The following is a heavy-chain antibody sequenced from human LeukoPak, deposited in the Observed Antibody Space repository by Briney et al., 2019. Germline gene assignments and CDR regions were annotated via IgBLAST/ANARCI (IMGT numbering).Heavy chain of an antibody. Sequence: GGSLRLSCSASGFTFSRYAMHWVRQAPGKGLEYVSAISSNRGSTYYADSVKGRFTISRDNSRNTLHLQMSSLRVEDTAVYYCVKDSSSGSYFDYWGQGTLVTVSS. V-gene: IGHV3-64D*06. CDR3: VKDSSSGSYFDY. CDR2: ISSNRGST. J-gene: IGHJ4*02. D-gene: IGHD3-10*01. CDR1: GFTFSRYA.